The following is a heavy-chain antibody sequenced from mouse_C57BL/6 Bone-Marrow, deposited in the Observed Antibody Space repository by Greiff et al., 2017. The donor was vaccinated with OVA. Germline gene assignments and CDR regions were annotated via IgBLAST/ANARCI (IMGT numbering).Heavy chain of an antibody. Sequence: VQLQQSGAELVKPGASVKLSCKASGYTFTSYWMQWVKQRPGQGLEWIGEIDPSDSYTNYNQKFKGKATLTVDTSSSTAYMQLSSLTSEDSAVYYCAVGGYDGYYYAMDYWGQGTSVTVSS. CDR1: GYTFTSYW. V-gene: IGHV1-50*01. CDR3: AVGGYDGYYYAMDY. D-gene: IGHD2-2*01. J-gene: IGHJ4*01. CDR2: IDPSDSYT.